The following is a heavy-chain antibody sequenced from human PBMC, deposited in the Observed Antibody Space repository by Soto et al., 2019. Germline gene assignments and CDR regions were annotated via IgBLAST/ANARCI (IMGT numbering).Heavy chain of an antibody. CDR1: GYTFTSYG. J-gene: IGHJ4*02. D-gene: IGHD6-6*01. CDR2: ISAYNGNT. Sequence: QVQLVQSGAEVKKPGASVKVSCKASGYTFTSYGISWVRQAPGQGLEWMGWISAYNGNTNYAQKLQGRVTMTTETSTSTAYKELRSLRYDDTAGYYCARECQYSSSCGCKGDYWGQGTLVTVSS. CDR3: ARECQYSSSCGCKGDY. V-gene: IGHV1-18*01.